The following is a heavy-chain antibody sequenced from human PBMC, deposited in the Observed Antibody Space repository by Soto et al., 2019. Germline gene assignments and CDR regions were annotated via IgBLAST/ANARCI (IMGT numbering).Heavy chain of an antibody. D-gene: IGHD6-6*01. Sequence: GGSLRLSCAASGFTFSSYSMNWVRQAPGKGLEWVSYISSSSSTIYYADSVKGRFTISRDNAKNSLYLQMNSLRAEDTAVYYCARDRPGHWVYFDYWGQGTLVTVSS. CDR3: ARDRPGHWVYFDY. J-gene: IGHJ4*02. CDR2: ISSSSSTI. CDR1: GFTFSSYS. V-gene: IGHV3-48*01.